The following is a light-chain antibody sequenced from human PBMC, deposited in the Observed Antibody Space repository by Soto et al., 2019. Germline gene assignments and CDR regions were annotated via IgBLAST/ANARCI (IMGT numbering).Light chain of an antibody. V-gene: IGLV2-14*01. Sequence: ALTHPASVSGSPRQSITISCTGSSSDVGGYTYVSWYQQHPGKAPKLIIYEVNNRPSGVSHRFSGSKSGNTASLTISGLQAEDEADYYCSSYTSSSTLYVFGTGTKVTVL. CDR2: EVN. CDR1: SSDVGGYTY. J-gene: IGLJ1*01. CDR3: SSYTSSSTLYV.